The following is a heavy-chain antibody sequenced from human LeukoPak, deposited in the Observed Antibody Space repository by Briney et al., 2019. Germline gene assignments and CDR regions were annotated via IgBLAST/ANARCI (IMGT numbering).Heavy chain of an antibody. D-gene: IGHD5-18*01. CDR2: ISAYNGNT. J-gene: IGHJ4*02. V-gene: IGHV1-18*01. Sequence: GASVKVSCKASGYTFTSYGISWVRQAPGQGLEWMGWISAYNGNTNYEQKLQGRVTMTTDTSTSTAYMELRSMRSDDTAVDYCARDKVVINSYDIIDYWGQGTLVTVSS. CDR3: ARDKVVINSYDIIDY. CDR1: GYTFTSYG.